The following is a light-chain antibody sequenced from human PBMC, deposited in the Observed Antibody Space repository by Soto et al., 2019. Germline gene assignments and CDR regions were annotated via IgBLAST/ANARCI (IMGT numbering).Light chain of an antibody. J-gene: IGLJ1*01. Sequence: QSVLTQPASVSGSPGQSITISCTGTSKDVGGYNSVSWYQHHPGKAPKLMIFDVSYRSSGVSSRFSGSKSDSTASLTISGLQAEDEADYYCNSYTTRSTYVFGTGTKVTVL. CDR3: NSYTTRSTYV. CDR1: SKDVGGYNS. CDR2: DVS. V-gene: IGLV2-14*03.